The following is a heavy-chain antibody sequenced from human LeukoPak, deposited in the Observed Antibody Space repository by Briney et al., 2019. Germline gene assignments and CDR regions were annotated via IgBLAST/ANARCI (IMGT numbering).Heavy chain of an antibody. CDR2: IYWDDDK. CDR1: GFSLSTSGVG. V-gene: IGHV2-5*02. CDR3: APSFGGGKHFDY. D-gene: IGHD4-23*01. Sequence: SGPTLVKPTQTLTLTCTFSGFSLSTSGVGVGWIRQPPGKALEWLALIYWDDDKRYSPSLKRRLTITKDTSKNQVVLTMTNMDPVDTATYYCAPSFGGGKHFDYWGQGTLVTVSS. J-gene: IGHJ4*02.